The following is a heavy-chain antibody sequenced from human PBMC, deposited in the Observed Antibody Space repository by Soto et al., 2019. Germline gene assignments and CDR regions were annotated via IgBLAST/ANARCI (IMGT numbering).Heavy chain of an antibody. J-gene: IGHJ6*02. D-gene: IGHD6-13*01. V-gene: IGHV1-69*06. CDR2: IIPIFGTA. CDR3: AREARSSSWYDYYGMDV. CDR1: GGTFSSYA. Sequence: SVKVSCKASGGTFSSYAISWVRQAPGQGLEWMGGIIPIFGTAKYAQKFQGRVTITADKPTSTAYMELSSLRSEDTAVYYCAREARSSSWYDYYGMDVWGQGTTVTVSS.